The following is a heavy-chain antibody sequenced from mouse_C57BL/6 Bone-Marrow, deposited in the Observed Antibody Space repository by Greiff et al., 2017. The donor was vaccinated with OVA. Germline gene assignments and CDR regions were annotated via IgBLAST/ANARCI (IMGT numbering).Heavy chain of an antibody. D-gene: IGHD1-1*01. V-gene: IGHV1-55*01. CDR1: GYTFTSYW. CDR3: GRSRGSSPYFDY. Sequence: VQLQQPGAELLKPGASVKLSCKASGYTFTSYWITWVKQRPGPGLEWIGVISPGSGSTNYNEKFKSKAPLTVDTSSSTADMQLSSLASEDSAVYYCGRSRGSSPYFDYWGQGTTLTVSS. CDR2: ISPGSGST. J-gene: IGHJ2*01.